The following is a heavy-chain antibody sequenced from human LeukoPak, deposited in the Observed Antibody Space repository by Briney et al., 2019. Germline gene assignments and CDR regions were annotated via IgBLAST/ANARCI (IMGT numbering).Heavy chain of an antibody. Sequence: SETLSLTCAVYGGSFSGYYWSWIRQPPGKGLEWIGEINHSGSTNYNPSLKSRVTISVDTSKNQFSLKLSSVTAADTAVYYCARHLYCSGGSCYPGDYGMDVWGQGTTVTVSS. CDR3: ARHLYCSGGSCYPGDYGMDV. J-gene: IGHJ6*02. V-gene: IGHV4-34*01. D-gene: IGHD2-15*01. CDR2: INHSGST. CDR1: GGSFSGYY.